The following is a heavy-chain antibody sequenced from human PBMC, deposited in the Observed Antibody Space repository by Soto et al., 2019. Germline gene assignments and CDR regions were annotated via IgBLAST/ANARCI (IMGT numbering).Heavy chain of an antibody. J-gene: IGHJ5*02. V-gene: IGHV7-4-1*01. D-gene: IGHD1-26*01. CDR3: ARKSGSYSWNGKHWFDP. CDR2: INTNTGNP. CDR1: GYTFTSYA. Sequence: QVQLVQSGSELKKPGASVKVSCKASGYTFTSYAMHWVRQAPGQGLEWMGWINTNTGNPTYAQGFTGRFVFSLDPSVSTAYLQICSLKAEDTAVYYCARKSGSYSWNGKHWFDPWGQGTLVSVSS.